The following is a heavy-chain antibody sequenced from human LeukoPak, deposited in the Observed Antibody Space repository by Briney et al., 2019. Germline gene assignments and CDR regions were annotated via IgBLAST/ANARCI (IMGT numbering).Heavy chain of an antibody. CDR1: GGSISSYY. J-gene: IGHJ4*02. CDR2: IYYSGST. D-gene: IGHD4/OR15-4a*01. CDR3: ARTDLTGFDY. V-gene: IGHV4-59*01. Sequence: SETLSLTCTVSGGSISSYYWSWIRQPPGKGLEWIGYIYYSGSTNYNPSLKSRVTISVDASKNQFSLKLSSVTAADTAVYYCARTDLTGFDYWGQGTLVTVSS.